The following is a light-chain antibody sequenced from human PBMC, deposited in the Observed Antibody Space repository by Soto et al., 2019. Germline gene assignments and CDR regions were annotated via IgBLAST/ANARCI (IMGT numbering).Light chain of an antibody. J-gene: IGKJ4*01. V-gene: IGKV3-20*01. CDR1: QSVTSTY. CDR2: DAS. CDR3: HQYATPPHT. Sequence: EIVLTQSPGTLSLSPGERATLSCRASQSVTSTYLAWYQQKPGQAPRLLMSDASSRATGIPDRFSGSGSGTYFTLTISRLAPEDCAVYYCHQYATPPHTFGGGTKVEIK.